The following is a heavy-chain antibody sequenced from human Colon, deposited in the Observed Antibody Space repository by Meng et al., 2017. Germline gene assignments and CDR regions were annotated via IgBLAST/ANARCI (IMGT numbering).Heavy chain of an antibody. D-gene: IGHD3-22*01. J-gene: IGHJ4*02. CDR3: ARDSSSSAYSPFDY. Sequence: QVKLHQASPGQVQPSQTSSITWSISWDSVSSNSAGWNWIRQSPSRGLEWLGRTYYRSKWYNDYAVSVKSRITINPDTSKNQFSLQLNSVTPEDTAVYYCARDSSSSAYSPFDYWGQGTLVTVFS. V-gene: IGHV6-1*02. CDR1: WDSVSSNSAG. CDR2: TYYRSKWYN.